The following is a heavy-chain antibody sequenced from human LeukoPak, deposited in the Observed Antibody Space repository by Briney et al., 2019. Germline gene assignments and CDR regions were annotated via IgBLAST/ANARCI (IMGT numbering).Heavy chain of an antibody. CDR3: ARVHGDCSGGNCYYFDH. D-gene: IGHD2-15*01. CDR2: ISSSGSII. Sequence: PGGSLRLSCAASGFTFSSYAMSWIRQAPGKGLEWVSYISSSGSIIIYADSVKGRFTISRDNAKNSLYLQMNSLRAEDTAVYYCARVHGDCSGGNCYYFDHWGQGTLVTVAS. J-gene: IGHJ4*02. CDR1: GFTFSSYA. V-gene: IGHV3-11*01.